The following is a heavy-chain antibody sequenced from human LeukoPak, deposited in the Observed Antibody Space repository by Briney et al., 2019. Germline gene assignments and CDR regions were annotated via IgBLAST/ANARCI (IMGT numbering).Heavy chain of an antibody. CDR3: ARGTNFLIFDY. CDR2: IWYDGSNK. D-gene: IGHD2-8*01. J-gene: IGHJ4*02. Sequence: GGSLRLSCAASGFTFSSYGMHWVRQAPGKGLEWVAVIWYDGSNKYYADSVKGRFTISRDNSKNTPYLQMNSLRAEDTAVYYCARGTNFLIFDYWGQGTLVTVSS. V-gene: IGHV3-33*01. CDR1: GFTFSSYG.